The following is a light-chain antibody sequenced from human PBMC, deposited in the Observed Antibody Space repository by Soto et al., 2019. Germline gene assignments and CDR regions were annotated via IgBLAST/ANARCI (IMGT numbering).Light chain of an antibody. J-gene: IGLJ2*01. CDR1: KLGDKY. Sequence: SYELTQPPSVSVSPGQTASITCSGDKLGDKYACWYQQKPGQSPVLVIYDDSKRPSGIPERFSGSNSGNTATLTISGTQAMDEADYYCQAWDSSTVVFGGGTKVTVL. CDR2: DDS. CDR3: QAWDSSTVV. V-gene: IGLV3-1*01.